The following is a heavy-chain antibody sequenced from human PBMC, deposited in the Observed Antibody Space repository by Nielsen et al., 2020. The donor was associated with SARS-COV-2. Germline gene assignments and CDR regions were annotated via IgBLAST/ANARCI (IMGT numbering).Heavy chain of an antibody. J-gene: IGHJ4*02. Sequence: WIRQPPGKGLEWIGSIYYSGSTYYNPSLKSRVTISVDTSKNQFSLKLSSVTAADTAVYYCARYVKGGSYDFWSGYWAGHVDYWGQGTLVTVSS. CDR2: IYYSGST. D-gene: IGHD3-3*01. CDR3: ARYVKGGSYDFWSGYWAGHVDY. V-gene: IGHV4-39*07.